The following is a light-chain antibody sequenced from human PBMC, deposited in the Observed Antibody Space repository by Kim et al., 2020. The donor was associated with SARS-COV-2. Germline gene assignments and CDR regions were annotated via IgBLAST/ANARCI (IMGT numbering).Light chain of an antibody. V-gene: IGKV3-15*01. CDR3: QQYNNWPYT. Sequence: SASPGESATLSCRASQSVSSNLAWYQQKPGQAPTLLIYGASTRATGIPARFSGSGSGTEFTLTISSLQSEDFAVYYCQQYNNWPYTFGQGTKLEI. CDR2: GAS. CDR1: QSVSSN. J-gene: IGKJ2*01.